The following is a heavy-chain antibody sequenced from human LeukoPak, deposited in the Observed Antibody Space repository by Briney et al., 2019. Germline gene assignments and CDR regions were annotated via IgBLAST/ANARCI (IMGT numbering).Heavy chain of an antibody. CDR1: GFTFSSYS. J-gene: IGHJ4*02. D-gene: IGHD5-18*01. Sequence: PGGSLRLSCAAPGFTFSSYSLNWVRQAPGKGLEWVSSITTSSSYIYYADSVKGRFTISRDNAKNSLYLQMNSLRAEDTAVYYCARDLGGYSYGSHFDYWGQGTLVTVSS. CDR2: ITTSSSYI. CDR3: ARDLGGYSYGSHFDY. V-gene: IGHV3-21*01.